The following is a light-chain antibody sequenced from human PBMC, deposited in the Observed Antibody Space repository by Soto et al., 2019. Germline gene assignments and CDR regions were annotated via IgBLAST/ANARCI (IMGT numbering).Light chain of an antibody. CDR3: SSYTSSSTRV. CDR2: EVS. Sequence: QSALTQPASVYGSPAQSITISCSGTSSDVGGYNYVSWYQQHPGKAPKLMIYEVSKRPSGVSNRFSGSKSGNTASLTISGLQAEDEADYYCSSYTSSSTRVFGGGTKLTVL. CDR1: SSDVGGYNY. J-gene: IGLJ3*02. V-gene: IGLV2-14*01.